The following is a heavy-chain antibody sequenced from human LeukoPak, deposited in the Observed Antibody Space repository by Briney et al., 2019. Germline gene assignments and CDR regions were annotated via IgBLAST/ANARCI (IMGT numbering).Heavy chain of an antibody. Sequence: GGSLRLSCAASGFTVDSNYLSWVRQAPGKGLEWVSTIYTGGNTYYAASVKGRFTISRDFSKNTVFLHMNSLRAEDTAMYYCTRGDDSGYYDYFDYWGQGALVTVSS. V-gene: IGHV3-53*01. CDR2: IYTGGNT. CDR3: TRGDDSGYYDYFDY. J-gene: IGHJ4*02. D-gene: IGHD3-22*01. CDR1: GFTVDSNY.